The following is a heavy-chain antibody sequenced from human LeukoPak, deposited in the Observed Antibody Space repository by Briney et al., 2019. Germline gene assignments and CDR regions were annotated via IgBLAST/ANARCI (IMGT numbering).Heavy chain of an antibody. J-gene: IGHJ4*02. CDR1: GGSISNYY. Sequence: SGTLSLTCVVSGGSISNYYWSWIRQPPGKRLELIGYIHYSGNTYYNPSLKSRVTISVDTSKNQFSLKLTSVTAADTAMYYCAREGTSDNYLGIDYWGQGTLLTVSS. CDR3: AREGTSDNYLGIDY. CDR2: IHYSGNT. D-gene: IGHD2/OR15-2a*01. V-gene: IGHV4-59*13.